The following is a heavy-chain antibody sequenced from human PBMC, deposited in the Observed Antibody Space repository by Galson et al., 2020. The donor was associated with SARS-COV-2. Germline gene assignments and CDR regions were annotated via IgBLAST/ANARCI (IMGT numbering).Heavy chain of an antibody. J-gene: IGHJ6*02. CDR3: ARGHRLNYYDSSGFKATDYYGMDV. D-gene: IGHD3-22*01. CDR2: IYYSGST. V-gene: IGHV4-31*03. Sequence: SETLSLTCTVSGGSISSGGYYWSWIRQHPGKGLEWIGYIYYSGSTYYNPSLKSRVTISVDTSKNQFSLKLSSVTAADTAVYYCARGHRLNYYDSSGFKATDYYGMDVWGQGTTVTVSS. CDR1: GGSISSGGYY.